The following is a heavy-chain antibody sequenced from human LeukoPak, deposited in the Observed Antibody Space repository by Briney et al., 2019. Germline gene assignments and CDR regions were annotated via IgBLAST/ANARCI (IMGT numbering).Heavy chain of an antibody. J-gene: IGHJ4*02. D-gene: IGHD4-11*01. CDR1: GYGFTSYW. CDR3: ARFYSNYPVRYFDY. Sequence: GEPLQISCKGSGYGFTSYWIGWVRQMPGKGLKGMGIIYPGDSDTRYSPSFQGQVTISADKSISTAYLQWSSLKASDTAMYYCARFYSNYPVRYFDYWGQGTLVTVSS. V-gene: IGHV5-51*01. CDR2: IYPGDSDT.